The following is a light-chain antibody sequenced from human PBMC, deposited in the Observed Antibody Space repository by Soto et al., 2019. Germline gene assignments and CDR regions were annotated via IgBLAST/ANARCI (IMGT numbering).Light chain of an antibody. J-gene: IGKJ1*01. CDR2: GAS. CDR3: QQDGAPTVT. CDR1: QSVGSNY. Sequence: HAPSALSLSPGERATLSCRANQSVGSNYFAWYQQKPGQAPRLLIYGASSRATGIPDRFSGSGSGTDFTLNISRLEHDVFAVYYCQQDGAPTVTFGQGTKVDIK. V-gene: IGKV3-20*01.